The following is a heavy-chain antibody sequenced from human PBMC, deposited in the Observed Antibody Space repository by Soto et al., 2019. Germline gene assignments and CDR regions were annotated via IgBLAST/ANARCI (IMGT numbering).Heavy chain of an antibody. Sequence: EVQLLESGGGSVQPGGSLRLSCAASGFTFSSYAMHWVRRPPGKGLEWVSSISGSGGTAYYADSVKGRFSISRDSLVNTLYLQMNSLIAEGTAVYYCAKGRGQNWNFDSWGQGTLVTVSP. D-gene: IGHD1-1*01. CDR2: ISGSGGTA. J-gene: IGHJ5*01. CDR1: GFTFSSYA. CDR3: AKGRGQNWNFDS. V-gene: IGHV3-23*01.